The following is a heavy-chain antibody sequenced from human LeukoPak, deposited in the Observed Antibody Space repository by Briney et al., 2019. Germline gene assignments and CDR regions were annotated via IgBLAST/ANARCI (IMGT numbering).Heavy chain of an antibody. CDR3: ARGGYSSSSRSFDP. V-gene: IGHV4-34*01. J-gene: IGHJ5*02. D-gene: IGHD6-13*01. CDR1: GGSFSGYY. CDR2: VNHSGST. Sequence: PSETLSLTCAVYGGSFSGYYWSWTRQPPGKGVECIVEVNHSGSTNNNPSLKSRFTISVDTSKTQFSLKLSSLTAADTAVYYCARGGYSSSSRSFDPWGQGTLVTVSS.